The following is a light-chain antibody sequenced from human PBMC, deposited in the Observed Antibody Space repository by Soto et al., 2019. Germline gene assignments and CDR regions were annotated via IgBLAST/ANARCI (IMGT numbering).Light chain of an antibody. Sequence: QSVLTQPASVSGSPGQSITISCTGTSSDVGGYNYVSWYQQHPGKAPKLMIYDVINRPSGVSNRFSGSKSGNTASLTISGLQAEDEADYYCSSYTSSSTLVVFGGGTKVTVL. CDR3: SSYTSSSTLVV. J-gene: IGLJ2*01. CDR1: SSDVGGYNY. CDR2: DVI. V-gene: IGLV2-14*01.